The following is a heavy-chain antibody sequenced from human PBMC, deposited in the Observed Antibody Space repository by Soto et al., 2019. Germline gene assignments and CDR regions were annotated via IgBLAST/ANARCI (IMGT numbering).Heavy chain of an antibody. CDR2: VHDSWCP. CDR3: ARQGFGELHGRVDV. CDR1: GGSISSYY. Sequence: QVPLQESGPGLVKPSETLSLSCTVSGGSISSYYWSWIRQTPGKGLEWIGYVHDSWCPNYNPSLKSRVDISLDTTKSQFSLKLTSVPATDTAVDYCARQGFGELHGRVDVWGQGTTVTVSS. D-gene: IGHD3-10*01. V-gene: IGHV4-59*08. J-gene: IGHJ6*02.